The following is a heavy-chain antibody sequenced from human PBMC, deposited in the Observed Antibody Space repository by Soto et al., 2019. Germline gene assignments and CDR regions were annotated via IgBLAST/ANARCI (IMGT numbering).Heavy chain of an antibody. CDR2: IIPIFGTA. CDR1: GGTFSSYA. J-gene: IGHJ5*02. Sequence: GASVKVSCKASGGTFSSYAISWVRQAPGQGLEWMGGIIPIFGTANYAQKFQGRVTITADKSTSTAYMELSSLRSEDTAVYYCASPGGPYSSSYWFDPWGQGTLVTVSS. D-gene: IGHD6-6*01. V-gene: IGHV1-69*06. CDR3: ASPGGPYSSSYWFDP.